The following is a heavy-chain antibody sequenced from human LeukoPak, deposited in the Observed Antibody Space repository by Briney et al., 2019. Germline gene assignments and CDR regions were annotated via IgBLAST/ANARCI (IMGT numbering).Heavy chain of an antibody. Sequence: GGSLRLSCAAPGFTFSSYAMSWVRQAPGKGLEWVSAISGSGGSTYYADSVKGRFTISRDNSKNTLYLQMNSLRAEDTAVYYCARGEDTAMVTGGYNWFDPWGQGTLVTVSS. D-gene: IGHD5-18*01. CDR2: ISGSGGST. J-gene: IGHJ5*02. CDR3: ARGEDTAMVTGGYNWFDP. V-gene: IGHV3-23*01. CDR1: GFTFSSYA.